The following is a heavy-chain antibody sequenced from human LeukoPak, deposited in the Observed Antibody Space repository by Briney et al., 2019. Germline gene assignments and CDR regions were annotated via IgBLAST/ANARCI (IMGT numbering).Heavy chain of an antibody. CDR3: ARDRGSGWFYDIDY. D-gene: IGHD6-19*01. V-gene: IGHV3-21*01. Sequence: GGSLRLSCAASGFTFSSYSMNWVRQAPGEGLEWVSSISFTATHIYYADSVKGRFTISRDNAKNSLYLQMNSLRAEDTAVYYCARDRGSGWFYDIDYWGQGILVTVSS. CDR1: GFTFSSYS. CDR2: ISFTATHI. J-gene: IGHJ4*02.